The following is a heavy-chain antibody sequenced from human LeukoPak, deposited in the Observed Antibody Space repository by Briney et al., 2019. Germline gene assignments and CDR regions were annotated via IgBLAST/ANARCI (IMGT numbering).Heavy chain of an antibody. CDR3: ARSAAGTYY. CDR1: GFTFSSYS. V-gene: IGHV3-21*01. CDR2: ISSSGSYK. D-gene: IGHD1-1*01. J-gene: IGHJ4*02. Sequence: GGSLTLSCVASGFTFSSYSMNWVSQAPGKGLEWVSSISSSGSYKYYTDSVKGRFTISRDNAKNSLYLQMNSLRAEDTAVYYCARSAAGTYYWGQGTLVTVSS.